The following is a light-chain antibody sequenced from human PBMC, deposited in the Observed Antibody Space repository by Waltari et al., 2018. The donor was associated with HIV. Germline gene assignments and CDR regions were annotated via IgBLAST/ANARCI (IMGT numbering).Light chain of an antibody. V-gene: IGKV3-11*01. Sequence: EIVLTQSPATLSLSPGERATLSCRASQSIAAYLAWYQQKPGQAPRLLISDASNRATGVPARFSGSGSGTDFTLTISSLEPVDFAVYYCQQRTNWLFGGGTKVEIK. CDR2: DAS. CDR1: QSIAAY. J-gene: IGKJ4*01. CDR3: QQRTNWL.